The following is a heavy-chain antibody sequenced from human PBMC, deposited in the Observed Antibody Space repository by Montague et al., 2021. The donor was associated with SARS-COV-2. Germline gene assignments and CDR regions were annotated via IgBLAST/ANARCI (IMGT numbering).Heavy chain of an antibody. CDR2: ISHSGST. J-gene: IGHJ4*02. D-gene: IGHD5-18*01. Sequence: SETLSLTCAVYGGSFSGYYWSWIRQPPGKGLEWIGEISHSGSTNYNPSLKSRVTISVDTSKNQFSLKLSSVTAADTAVYYCARGGGCSYASLDYWGPGSLSTV. CDR1: GGSFSGYY. CDR3: ARGGGCSYASLDY. V-gene: IGHV4-34*01.